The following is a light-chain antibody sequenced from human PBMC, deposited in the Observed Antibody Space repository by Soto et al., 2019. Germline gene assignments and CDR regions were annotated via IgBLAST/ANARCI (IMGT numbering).Light chain of an antibody. CDR1: QSVRSSY. J-gene: IGKJ4*01. V-gene: IGKV3D-20*02. CDR3: QQRSNWPLT. Sequence: EIVLTQSPGTLSLSPGERATLSCRASQSVRSSYLAWYQQKPGQAPRLFIYGASSRATGIPDRFSGSGSGTDFTLTISRLEPEDFAVYHCQQRSNWPLTFGGGTKVDIK. CDR2: GAS.